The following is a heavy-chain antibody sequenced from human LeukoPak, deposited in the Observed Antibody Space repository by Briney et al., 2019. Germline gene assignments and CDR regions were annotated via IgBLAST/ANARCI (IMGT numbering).Heavy chain of an antibody. CDR3: AKDSEDIVVVVAAFDY. CDR2: ISYDGSNK. Sequence: PGVSLRPSCAASGFTFSSYGMHWVRQAPGKGLEWVSVISYDGSNKYYADSVKGLFTISRDNSKNTLYLQMNSLRAEDTAVYYCAKDSEDIVVVVAAFDYWGQGTLVTVSS. V-gene: IGHV3-30*18. D-gene: IGHD2-15*01. CDR1: GFTFSSYG. J-gene: IGHJ4*02.